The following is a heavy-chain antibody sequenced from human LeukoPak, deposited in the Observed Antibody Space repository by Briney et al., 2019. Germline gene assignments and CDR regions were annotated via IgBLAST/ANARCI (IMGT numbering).Heavy chain of an antibody. CDR2: IYTSGST. V-gene: IGHV4-4*07. D-gene: IGHD2-2*02. Sequence: SGTLSLTCTVSGGSISSYYWSWIRQPAGKGLEWIGRIYTSGSTNYNPSLKSRVTISVDTSKNQFSLRLSSVTAADTAVYYCARDLLAVVVPAAISANWFDPWGQGTLVTVSS. J-gene: IGHJ5*02. CDR3: ARDLLAVVVPAAISANWFDP. CDR1: GGSISSYY.